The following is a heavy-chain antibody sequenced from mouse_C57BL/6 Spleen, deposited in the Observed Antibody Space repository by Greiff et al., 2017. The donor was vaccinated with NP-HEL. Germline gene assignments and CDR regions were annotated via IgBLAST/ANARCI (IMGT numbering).Heavy chain of an antibody. CDR2: IDPSDSYT. CDR3: ARCRYGLDY. D-gene: IGHD1-1*01. J-gene: IGHJ2*01. Sequence: VQLQQSGAELVKPGASVKLSCKASGYTFTSYWMQWVKQRPGQGLEWIGEIDPSDSYTNYNQKFKGKATLTVDTSSSTAYMQLSSLTSEDSAVYYCARCRYGLDYWGQGTTLTVSS. V-gene: IGHV1-50*01. CDR1: GYTFTSYW.